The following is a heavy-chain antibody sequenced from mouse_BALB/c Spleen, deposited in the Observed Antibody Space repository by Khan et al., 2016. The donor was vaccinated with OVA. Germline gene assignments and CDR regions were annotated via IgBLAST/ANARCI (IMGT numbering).Heavy chain of an antibody. J-gene: IGHJ3*01. CDR1: GYSITSEYT. CDR2: ISYSGNT. CDR3: ARKDYYDCDPFPY. V-gene: IGHV3-2*02. Sequence: VQLKQSGPGLVKPSQSLSLTCTVTGYSITSEYTWNWIRQFPGNTLEWMGFISYSGNTRYNPSLKSRISITRDTSKNQFFLQLNSVTSDDTATYFCARKDYYDCDPFPYWGQGTLVTVSA. D-gene: IGHD2-4*01.